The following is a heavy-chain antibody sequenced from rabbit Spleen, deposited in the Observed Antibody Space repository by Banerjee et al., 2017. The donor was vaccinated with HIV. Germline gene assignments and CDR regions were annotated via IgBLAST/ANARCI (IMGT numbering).Heavy chain of an antibody. Sequence: QSLEESGGDLVKPGASLTLTCTASGVSFSSSSYMCWVRQAPGKGLEWIACIDVVKSGSTYYASWAKGRFTISKTSSTTVTLQMTRLTAADTATYFCGRGSATMTMVITGYYLSLWGQGTLVTVS. J-gene: IGHJ6*01. CDR3: GRGSATMTMVITGYYLSL. CDR1: GVSFSSSSY. D-gene: IGHD2-1*01. CDR2: IDVVKSGST. V-gene: IGHV1S40*01.